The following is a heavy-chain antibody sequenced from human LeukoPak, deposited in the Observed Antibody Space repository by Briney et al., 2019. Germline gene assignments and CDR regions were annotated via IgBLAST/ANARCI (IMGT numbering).Heavy chain of an antibody. CDR3: VKEHVDRAFTRAFEI. V-gene: IGHV3-23*01. J-gene: IGHJ3*02. Sequence: GGSLRLSCAASGFTFSTNPMSWVRQAPGKGLEWVSAISPDNTYHADSVKGRLTISRDDSKNTVYLQMNSPRAEDTARYYCVKEHVDRAFTRAFEIWGQGTVVTVSS. CDR2: ISPDNT. D-gene: IGHD3-10*01. CDR1: GFTFSTNP.